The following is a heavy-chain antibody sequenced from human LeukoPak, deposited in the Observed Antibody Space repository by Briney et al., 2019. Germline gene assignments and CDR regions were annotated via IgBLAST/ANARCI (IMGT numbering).Heavy chain of an antibody. CDR1: GGTFSSYA. CDR3: ARVGSSSWYSDYYCYYMDV. CDR2: IIPIFGTA. D-gene: IGHD6-13*01. J-gene: IGHJ6*03. Sequence: SVKVSCKASGGTFSSYAISWVRQAPGQGLELMGGIIPIFGTANYAQKFQGRVTITADKSTSTAYMELSSLRSEDTAVYYCARVGSSSWYSDYYCYYMDVWGKGTTVTVSS. V-gene: IGHV1-69*06.